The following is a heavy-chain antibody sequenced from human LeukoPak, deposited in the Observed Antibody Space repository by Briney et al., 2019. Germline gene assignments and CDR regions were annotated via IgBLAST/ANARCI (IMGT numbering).Heavy chain of an antibody. Sequence: VSGGSXXSSSYYWGWIRQPPGKGLEWIGSIYYSGSTYYNPSLKSRFTISVDTSKNQFSLKLSSVTAADTAVYYCAIRADILTGTVGFDPWGQGTLVTVSS. CDR1: GGSXXSSSYY. V-gene: IGHV4-39*01. CDR2: IYYSGST. CDR3: AIRADILTGTVGFDP. D-gene: IGHD3-9*01. J-gene: IGHJ5*02.